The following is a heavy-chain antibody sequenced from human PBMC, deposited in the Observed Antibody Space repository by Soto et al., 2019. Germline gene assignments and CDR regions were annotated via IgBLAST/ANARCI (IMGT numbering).Heavy chain of an antibody. CDR2: ISSSGSTI. J-gene: IGHJ6*03. D-gene: IGHD4-17*01. Sequence: QVQLVESGGGLVKPGGSLRLSCAASGFTFSDYYMSWIRQAPGKGLEWVSYISSSGSTIYYADSVKGRFTISRDNAKNSLYLQMYSLRAEDTAVYYCARGGVSDYGDYAHYYYYYMDVWGKGTTVTVSS. CDR3: ARGGVSDYGDYAHYYYYYMDV. V-gene: IGHV3-11*01. CDR1: GFTFSDYY.